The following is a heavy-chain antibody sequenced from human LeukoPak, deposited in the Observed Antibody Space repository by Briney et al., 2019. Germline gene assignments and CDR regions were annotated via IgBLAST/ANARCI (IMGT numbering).Heavy chain of an antibody. Sequence: GGSLRLSCAASGFTFSNYAMHWVRQVPGKGLEWVAVISDDANAKYYGDSVKGRFTVSRDDSYNTMYLQMNSLRAEDTAVYYCAKALGSYPKSRYADYWGQGALVTVSS. CDR3: AKALGSYPKSRYADY. CDR2: ISDDANAK. V-gene: IGHV3-30*18. CDR1: GFTFSNYA. J-gene: IGHJ4*02. D-gene: IGHD1-26*01.